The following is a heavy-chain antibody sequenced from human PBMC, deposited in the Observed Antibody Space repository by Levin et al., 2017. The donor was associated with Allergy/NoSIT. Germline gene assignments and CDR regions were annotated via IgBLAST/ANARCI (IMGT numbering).Heavy chain of an antibody. Sequence: GESLKISCAASGFTFSSYGMHWVRQAPGKGLEWVAVIWDDGYKKYYADSVKGRFTISRDNSKNTLYRQMNSLRAEDTAVYYCARVLRFYYYYYMDVWGKGTTVTVSS. CDR3: ARVLRFYYYYYMDV. CDR2: IWDDGYKK. V-gene: IGHV3-33*01. J-gene: IGHJ6*03. CDR1: GFTFSSYG. D-gene: IGHD5-12*01.